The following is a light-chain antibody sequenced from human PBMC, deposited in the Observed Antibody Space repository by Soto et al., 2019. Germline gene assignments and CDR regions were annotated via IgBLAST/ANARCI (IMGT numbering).Light chain of an antibody. CDR1: SSDVGAYNY. CDR2: EVS. CDR3: SSYAGSNSFV. J-gene: IGLJ1*01. V-gene: IGLV2-8*01. Sequence: QSALTQPPSASGSPGQSVTISCTGTSSDVGAYNYVSWYQQHPGKAPKLMIYEVSKRPSGVPDRFSASKSGNTASLTVSGLQAEDEADYYCSSYAGSNSFVFGTGTKVTV.